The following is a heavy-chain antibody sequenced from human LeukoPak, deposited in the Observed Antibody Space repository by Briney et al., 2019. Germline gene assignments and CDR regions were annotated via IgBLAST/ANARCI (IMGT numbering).Heavy chain of an antibody. CDR3: VRDFDDYGDS. Sequence: GASVKVSCKTSGYLFTRYYMHGVRLAPGQGLEWIGWFNPNSGGAKFPQKFDGRVTLTGDTSITTAYMELHRLTSDDTALYYCVRDFDDYGDSWGQGTLVTVSS. CDR1: GYLFTRYY. CDR2: FNPNSGGA. V-gene: IGHV1-2*02. J-gene: IGHJ4*02.